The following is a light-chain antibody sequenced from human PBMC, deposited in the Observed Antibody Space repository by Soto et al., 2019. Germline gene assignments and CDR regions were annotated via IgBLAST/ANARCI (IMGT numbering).Light chain of an antibody. CDR2: DAS. V-gene: IGKV3-11*01. CDR3: QQRSSWPPFT. Sequence: EIVLTQSPATLALSPGERATLSCRASRSVGTFLGWYQQRPGQAPRLLIYDASNRATGIPARFSGSGFGTDFTLTISSLEPDDCGLYVCQQRSSWPPFTFGGGTKMEIK. CDR1: RSVGTF. J-gene: IGKJ4*01.